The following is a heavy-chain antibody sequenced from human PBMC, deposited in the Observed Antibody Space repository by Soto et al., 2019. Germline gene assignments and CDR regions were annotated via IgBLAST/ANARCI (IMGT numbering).Heavy chain of an antibody. D-gene: IGHD1-26*01. CDR2: ISYDGSNK. Sequence: QVQLVESGGGVVQPGRSLRLSCAASGFTFSSYAMHWVRQAPGKGLEWVAVISYDGSNKYYADSVKGRFTISRDNSKNTLYLQMNSLRAEDTAVYYCAKVFVEERYYYYGMDVWGQGTTVTVSS. CDR3: AKVFVEERYYYYGMDV. CDR1: GFTFSSYA. J-gene: IGHJ6*02. V-gene: IGHV3-30-3*01.